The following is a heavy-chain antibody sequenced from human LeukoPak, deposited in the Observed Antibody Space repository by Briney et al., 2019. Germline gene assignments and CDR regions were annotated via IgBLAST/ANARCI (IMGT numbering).Heavy chain of an antibody. CDR2: IYSGGST. Sequence: GGSLRLSCAASGFTVSNNYMSWVRQAPGKGLEWVSVIYSGGSTYYADSVKGRFTISRDNSKNTLHLQMNSLRAEDTAVYYCARDGDYYYGMDVWGQGITVTVSS. V-gene: IGHV3-53*01. CDR1: GFTVSNNY. CDR3: ARDGDYYYGMDV. D-gene: IGHD3-16*01. J-gene: IGHJ6*02.